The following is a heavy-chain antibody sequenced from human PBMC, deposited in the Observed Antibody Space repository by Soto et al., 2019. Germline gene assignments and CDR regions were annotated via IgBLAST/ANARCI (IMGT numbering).Heavy chain of an antibody. V-gene: IGHV1-69*13. D-gene: IGHD3-10*01. CDR2: IIPIFGTA. CDR3: ARTGFDYYGSGSYLDLLDY. Sequence: GASVKVSCKASGGTFSSYAISWVRQAPGQGLEWMGGIIPIFGTANYAQKFQGRVTITADESTSTAYMELSSLRSEDTAVYYCARTGFDYYGSGSYLDLLDYWGQGTLVTVSS. J-gene: IGHJ4*02. CDR1: GGTFSSYA.